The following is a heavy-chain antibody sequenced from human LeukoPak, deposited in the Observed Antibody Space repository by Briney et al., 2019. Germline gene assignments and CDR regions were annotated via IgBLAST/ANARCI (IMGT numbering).Heavy chain of an antibody. J-gene: IGHJ4*02. Sequence: GGSLRLSCAASGFTVSSNYMSWVRQAPGKGLEWVSVIYSGGSTYYADSVKGRFTISRHNSKNTLYLQMNSLRAEDTAVYYCAGGREMPAWGYYDSSGYYQWGQGTLVTVSS. CDR3: AGGREMPAWGYYDSSGYYQ. CDR2: IYSGGST. D-gene: IGHD3-22*01. V-gene: IGHV3-53*04. CDR1: GFTVSSNY.